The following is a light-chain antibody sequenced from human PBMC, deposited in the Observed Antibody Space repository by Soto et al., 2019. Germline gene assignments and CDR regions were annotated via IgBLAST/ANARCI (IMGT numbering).Light chain of an antibody. CDR2: WAS. J-gene: IGKJ3*01. CDR3: QQYYSTPLT. CDR1: QSVLYSSNNKNY. V-gene: IGKV4-1*01. Sequence: DIVMTQSPDSLAVSLGERATINCKSSQSVLYSSNNKNYLAWYQQKPGQPPKLLIYWASTRESGVPDRFSGSGSGTDVTLTISSLQAEDVAVYYCQQYYSTPLTFGPGPKVDL.